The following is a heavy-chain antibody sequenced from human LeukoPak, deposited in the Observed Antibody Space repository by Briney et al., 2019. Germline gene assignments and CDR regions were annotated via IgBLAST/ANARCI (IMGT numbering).Heavy chain of an antibody. Sequence: GGSLRLSCAASGLTLSNYWMTWVRQAPGKGLEWVANINQDGSEKNYEDSVKGRFTISRDNAKNSLYLEMNSLRAEDMGVYYCARDSRGYPYWGQGTLVTVSS. CDR2: INQDGSEK. D-gene: IGHD3-22*01. V-gene: IGHV3-7*05. CDR3: ARDSRGYPY. CDR1: GLTLSNYW. J-gene: IGHJ4*02.